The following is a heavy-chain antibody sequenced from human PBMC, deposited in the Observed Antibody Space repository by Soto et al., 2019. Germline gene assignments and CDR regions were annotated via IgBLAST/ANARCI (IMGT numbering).Heavy chain of an antibody. V-gene: IGHV4-39*01. CDR3: ASGTYVWGIYSSGYFDL. Sequence: QLQLQESGPGLVKPSETLSLTCTVSGGSISSSSYYWGWIRQPPGKGLEWIGSIYYSGSTYYNPTLKSRVTVSVETCKDQFSLKLSSVNAADTAVYYCASGTYVWGIYSSGYFDLWGRSTLFTVSS. CDR1: GGSISSSSYY. D-gene: IGHD3-16*01. CDR2: IYYSGST. J-gene: IGHJ2*01.